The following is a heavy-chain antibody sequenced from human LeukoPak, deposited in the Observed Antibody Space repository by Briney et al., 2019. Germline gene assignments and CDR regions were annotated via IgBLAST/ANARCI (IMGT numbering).Heavy chain of an antibody. Sequence: LAGGSLRLSCAASGFTFSSYAMTWVRQAPGKGLEWVSAISGSGGSTYYTDSVKGRFTISRDNSKNTLYLQMNSLRAEDTAVYYCAKDRAAPLPQGNFDYWGQGTLVTVS. V-gene: IGHV3-23*01. D-gene: IGHD6-13*01. CDR1: GFTFSSYA. CDR3: AKDRAAPLPQGNFDY. CDR2: ISGSGGST. J-gene: IGHJ4*02.